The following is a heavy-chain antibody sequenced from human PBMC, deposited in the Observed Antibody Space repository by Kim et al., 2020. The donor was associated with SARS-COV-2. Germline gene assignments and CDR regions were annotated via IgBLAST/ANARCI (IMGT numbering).Heavy chain of an antibody. D-gene: IGHD5-12*01. V-gene: IGHV1-69*04. CDR3: ARDDAPRDGYNFLFDY. J-gene: IGHJ4*02. Sequence: KFQGRVTITADKSTSTAYMELSSLRSEDTAVYYCARDDAPRDGYNFLFDYWGQGTLVTVSS.